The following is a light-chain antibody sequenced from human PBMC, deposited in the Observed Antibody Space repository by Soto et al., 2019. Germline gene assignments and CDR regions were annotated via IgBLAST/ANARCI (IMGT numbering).Light chain of an antibody. V-gene: IGKV1-5*03. CDR3: QHYKDYSWT. Sequence: DIHMTQSPSTLSASVGDRVTITCRASQSISLWVAWYQQKPGRAPNLLIYKTSSLETGGPSRFSGSGSRTEFTLTISSLQPDDFATYYCQHYKDYSWTFGQGTKVEVK. J-gene: IGKJ1*01. CDR1: QSISLW. CDR2: KTS.